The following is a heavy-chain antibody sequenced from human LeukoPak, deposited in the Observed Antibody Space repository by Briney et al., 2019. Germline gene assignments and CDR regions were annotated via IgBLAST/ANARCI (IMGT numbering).Heavy chain of an antibody. J-gene: IGHJ4*02. CDR2: ITSSSSYT. CDR1: GFTFSDYY. V-gene: IGHV3-11*06. Sequence: PGGSLRLSCAASGFTFSDYYMNWIRQAPGKGLEWVSSITSSSSYTNYADSVKGRFTISRDNAKNSLYLQMNSLRAEDTAVYYCARDRGPQSYWGQGTLVTISS. CDR3: ARDRGPQSY.